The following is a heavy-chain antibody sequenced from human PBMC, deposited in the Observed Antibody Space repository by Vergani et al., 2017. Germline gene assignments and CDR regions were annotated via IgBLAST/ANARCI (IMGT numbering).Heavy chain of an antibody. J-gene: IGHJ4*02. Sequence: QVQLEQSGAEVKKPGSSVTVSCRASGGTFGSHTISWVRQAPGQGLEWMGWFNPSTGDTKYAQHFQGGVTMTSDTSISTAYIELSRLRSDDTAVFYCARVSFFFGTATDALAFWGQGTLVTVSS. V-gene: IGHV1-2*02. D-gene: IGHD4-17*01. CDR2: FNPSTGDT. CDR1: GGTFGSHT. CDR3: ARVSFFFGTATDALAF.